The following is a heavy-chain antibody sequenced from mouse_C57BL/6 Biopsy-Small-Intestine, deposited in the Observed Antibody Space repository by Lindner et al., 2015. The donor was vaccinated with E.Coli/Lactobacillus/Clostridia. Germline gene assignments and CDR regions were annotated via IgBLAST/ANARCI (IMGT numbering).Heavy chain of an antibody. CDR2: ISSDNSTI. V-gene: IGHV5-17*01. CDR3: GRPHYYALDY. J-gene: IGHJ4*01. Sequence: VQLQESGGGLVKPGGSLKLPCAASGFTFSDYGMHWVRQAPEKGLEWVAYISSDNSTIYYADTLKGRFTISRDNAKSTLFLQMTSLRSEDTAMYYCGRPHYYALDYWGQGTSVAVSS. CDR1: GFTFSDYG.